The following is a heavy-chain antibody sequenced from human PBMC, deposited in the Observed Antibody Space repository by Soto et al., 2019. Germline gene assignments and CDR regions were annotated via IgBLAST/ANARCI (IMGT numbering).Heavy chain of an antibody. CDR1: GGSITGAYY. V-gene: IGHV4-31*03. J-gene: IGHJ6*02. Sequence: SETLSLTCRLSGGSITGAYYWNRIRQHPGKGLEWIGSIHYRGSTYYNPSLKTRITISLDRSNNQFSLNLSSVTAADTAVYYCARVRDSFGLDVWGQGTTVTVS. CDR3: ARVRDSFGLDV. CDR2: IHYRGST. D-gene: IGHD2-15*01.